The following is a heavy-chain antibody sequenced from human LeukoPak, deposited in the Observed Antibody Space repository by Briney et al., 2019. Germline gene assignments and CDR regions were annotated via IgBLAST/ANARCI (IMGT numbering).Heavy chain of an antibody. CDR1: GFTFSGSA. CDR3: TSRGYYYDSSGYLDY. Sequence: PGGSLRLSCAASGFTFSGSAMHWVRQASGKGLEWVGRIRSKANSYATAYAASVKGRFTISRDDSKNTAYLQMNSLKTEDTAVYYCTSRGYYYDSSGYLDYWGRGTLVTVSS. CDR2: IRSKANSYAT. D-gene: IGHD3-22*01. J-gene: IGHJ4*02. V-gene: IGHV3-73*01.